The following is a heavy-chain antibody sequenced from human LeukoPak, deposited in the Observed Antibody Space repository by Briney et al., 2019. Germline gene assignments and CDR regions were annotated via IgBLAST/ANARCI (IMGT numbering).Heavy chain of an antibody. D-gene: IGHD1-26*01. CDR1: GFTFSSYA. CDR2: ISGSGGST. CDR3: AVMGGSSSFDY. V-gene: IGHV3-23*01. Sequence: GGSLRLSCAASGFTFSSYAMSWVRQAPGKGLEWVSAISGSGGSTYYADSVKGRFTISRDNSKNTLYLQMNSLRAKDTAVYYCAVMGGSSSFDYWGQGTLVTVSS. J-gene: IGHJ4*02.